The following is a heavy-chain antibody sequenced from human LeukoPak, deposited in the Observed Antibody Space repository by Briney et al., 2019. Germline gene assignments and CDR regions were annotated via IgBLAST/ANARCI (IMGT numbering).Heavy chain of an antibody. CDR1: GGTFSNYA. D-gene: IGHD3-22*01. V-gene: IGHV1-69*05. Sequence: SVRVSCKTSGGTFSNYAISWVRQAPGQGLEWMGRFIPIFHTANYAQKFQGRVTITTDESTNTAYMALSSLRPEDTAVYYCARDIPGSSGYFNDAFDIWGQGTMVTVSS. J-gene: IGHJ3*02. CDR3: ARDIPGSSGYFNDAFDI. CDR2: FIPIFHTA.